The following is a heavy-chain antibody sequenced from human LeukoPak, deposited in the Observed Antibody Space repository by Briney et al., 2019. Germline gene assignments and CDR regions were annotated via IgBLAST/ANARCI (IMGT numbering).Heavy chain of an antibody. CDR2: IIPIFGTV. V-gene: IGHV1-69*13. Sequence: SVKVSCKASGGTFSSYAISWVRQAPGQGLEWMGGIIPIFGTVNHAQKFQGRVTITADESTSTAYMELSSLRSEDTAVYYCARVVGAPPYYYMDVWGKGTTVTISS. CDR1: GGTFSSYA. D-gene: IGHD1-26*01. J-gene: IGHJ6*03. CDR3: ARVVGAPPYYYMDV.